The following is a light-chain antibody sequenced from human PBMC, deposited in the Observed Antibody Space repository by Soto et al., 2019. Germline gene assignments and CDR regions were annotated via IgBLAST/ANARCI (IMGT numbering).Light chain of an antibody. J-gene: IGLJ3*02. CDR3: SSYPSTSSLV. Sequence: QSVLTQPASVSGSPGQSITISCTGTSRDVGNYNYVSWYQQHPGKAPKLMIYDVTNRPSGVSNRFSGSKSGNAASLPISGLQAEDEANYYCSSYPSTSSLVFGGGTKLTVL. CDR1: SRDVGNYNY. V-gene: IGLV2-14*01. CDR2: DVT.